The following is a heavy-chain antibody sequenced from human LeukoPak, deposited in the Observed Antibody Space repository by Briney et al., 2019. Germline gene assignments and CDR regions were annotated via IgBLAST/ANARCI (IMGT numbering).Heavy chain of an antibody. CDR2: INMYTANP. CDR1: GYTFTRYA. CDR3: ARHDNDDDFDY. V-gene: IGHV7-4-1*02. J-gene: IGHJ4*02. D-gene: IGHD3-16*01. Sequence: ASVKVSCKASGYTFTRYAINWLRQAPGQGLEWMGWINMYTANPAYAQGFTERFVFSLDASVTTAYLQISNLKTEDTAVYYCARHDNDDDFDYWGQGTLVTVSS.